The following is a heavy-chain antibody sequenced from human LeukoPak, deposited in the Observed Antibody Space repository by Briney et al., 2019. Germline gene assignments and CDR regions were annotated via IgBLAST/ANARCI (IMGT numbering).Heavy chain of an antibody. D-gene: IGHD2-2*01. V-gene: IGHV1-2*02. J-gene: IGHJ6*03. CDR1: GYTFTGYY. Sequence: ASVKVSCKASGYTFTGYYMHWVRQAPGQGLEWMGWINPNSGGTNYAQKFQGRVTMTRDTSISTAYMELSRLRSDDTAVYYCVRVSCSSTSCYDDDYYYMDVWGKGTTVTVSS. CDR2: INPNSGGT. CDR3: VRVSCSSTSCYDDDYYYMDV.